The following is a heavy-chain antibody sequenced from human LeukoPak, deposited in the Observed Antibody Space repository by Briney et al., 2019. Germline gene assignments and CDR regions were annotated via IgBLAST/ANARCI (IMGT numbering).Heavy chain of an antibody. D-gene: IGHD6-19*01. J-gene: IGHJ4*02. CDR1: GFTFSSHG. CDR2: ISYDGSNT. Sequence: PGGSLRLSCAASGFTFSSHGMNWVRQAPGKGLEWVAVISYDGSNTYYADSVKGRFTISRDNSKNTLYLQMNSLRAEDTAVYYCARRSIAVAGGFDYWGQGTLVTVSS. V-gene: IGHV3-30*03. CDR3: ARRSIAVAGGFDY.